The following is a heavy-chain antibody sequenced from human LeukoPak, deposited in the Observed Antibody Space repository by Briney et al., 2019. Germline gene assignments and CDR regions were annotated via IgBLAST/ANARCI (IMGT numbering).Heavy chain of an antibody. V-gene: IGHV1-69*13. CDR2: IIPIFGTA. Sequence: SVKVSCKASGGTFSSYAISWVRQAPGQGLEWMGGIIPIFGTANYAQKFQGRVTITADESTSTAYMELSSLRSEDTAVYYCARDQKVVAATSEYFQHWGQGTLVTVSS. CDR3: ARDQKVVAATSEYFQH. D-gene: IGHD2-15*01. CDR1: GGTFSSYA. J-gene: IGHJ1*01.